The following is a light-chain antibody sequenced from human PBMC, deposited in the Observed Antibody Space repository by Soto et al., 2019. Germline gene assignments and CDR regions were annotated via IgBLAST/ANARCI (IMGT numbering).Light chain of an antibody. J-gene: IGKJ4*01. CDR3: QQYDNLPPLT. Sequence: DIQMTQSPSTLSASVGDRVTITCQASQDISNYLTWYQQKPGKAPKLLIYDASNLETGDPSRFSGSGSGTDFTFTISSLQPEDIATYYCQQYDNLPPLTFGGGTKVEIK. CDR1: QDISNY. V-gene: IGKV1-33*01. CDR2: DAS.